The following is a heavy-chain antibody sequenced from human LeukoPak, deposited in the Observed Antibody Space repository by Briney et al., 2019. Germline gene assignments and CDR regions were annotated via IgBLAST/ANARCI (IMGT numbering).Heavy chain of an antibody. CDR2: ISGSGGSA. J-gene: IGHJ4*02. Sequence: GGSLRLSCAASGFTFSSYAMSWVRQAPGKGLEWVSAISGSGGSAYYADSVKGRFTISRDNSKNTLYLQMNSLRAEDTAVYYCAKDGSITMIVVVITGYFDYWGQGTLVTVSS. CDR1: GFTFSSYA. D-gene: IGHD3-22*01. V-gene: IGHV3-23*01. CDR3: AKDGSITMIVVVITGYFDY.